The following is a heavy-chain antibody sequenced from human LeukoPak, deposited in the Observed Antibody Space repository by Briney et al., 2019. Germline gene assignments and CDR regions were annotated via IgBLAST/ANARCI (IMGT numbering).Heavy chain of an antibody. CDR2: IYYSGST. V-gene: IGHV4-59*01. J-gene: IGHJ4*02. Sequence: SETLSLTCTVSGGSISSYYWSWIRQPPGKGLEWIGYIYYSGSTNYNPSLKSRVTISVDTSKNQFSLKLSSVTAADTAVYYCARCRFGESHYFDYWGQGTLVTVSS. CDR1: GGSISSYY. CDR3: ARCRFGESHYFDY. D-gene: IGHD3-10*01.